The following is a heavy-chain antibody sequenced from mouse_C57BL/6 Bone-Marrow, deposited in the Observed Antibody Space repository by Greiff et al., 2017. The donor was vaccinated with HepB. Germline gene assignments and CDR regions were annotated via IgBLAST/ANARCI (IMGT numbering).Heavy chain of an antibody. CDR3: ARSYGSSYGWYFDV. D-gene: IGHD1-1*01. V-gene: IGHV1-64*01. CDR1: GYTFTSYW. Sequence: VQLQQPGAELVKPGASVKLSCKASGYTFTSYWMHWVKQGPGQGLEWIGMIHPNSGSTNYNEKFKSKATLTVDKSSSTAYMQISSLTSEDSAVYYCARSYGSSYGWYFDVWGTGTTVTVSS. J-gene: IGHJ1*03. CDR2: IHPNSGST.